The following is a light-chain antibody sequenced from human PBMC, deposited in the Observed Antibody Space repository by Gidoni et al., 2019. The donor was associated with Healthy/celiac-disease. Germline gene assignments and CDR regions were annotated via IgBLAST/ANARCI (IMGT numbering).Light chain of an antibody. CDR2: KAS. V-gene: IGKV1-5*03. CDR1: QSISNW. CDR3: QQYNSYPYT. Sequence: DIQMTQSPSTLSASVGDRVTIACRASQSISNWLAWYQQKPGKAPKLLIYKASSLESGVPSRFSGSGSGTEFTLTISSLQPDDFATYYCQQYNSYPYTFGQGTKLEIK. J-gene: IGKJ2*01.